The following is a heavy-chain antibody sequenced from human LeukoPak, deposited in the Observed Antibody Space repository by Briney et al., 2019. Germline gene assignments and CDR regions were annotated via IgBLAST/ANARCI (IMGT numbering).Heavy chain of an antibody. CDR2: ISRNSGSI. CDR3: AKAFSLGELSHLIY. Sequence: GGSLRLSCAASGFTFNDYSMHWVRQAPGKGLEWVSGISRNSGSIGYADSVKGRFTISRDNAKNSLYLQMNSLRAEDTALYYWAKAFSLGELSHLIYWGQGPLVTVSS. V-gene: IGHV3-9*01. D-gene: IGHD3-10*01. J-gene: IGHJ4*02. CDR1: GFTFNDYS.